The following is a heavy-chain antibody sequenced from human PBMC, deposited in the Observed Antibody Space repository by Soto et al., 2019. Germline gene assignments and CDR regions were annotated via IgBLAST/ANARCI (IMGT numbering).Heavy chain of an antibody. J-gene: IGHJ5*02. CDR3: AMDIRSIWTKNWFDP. Sequence: SLRLSCAASGDTFSSNAMSWMRQAPGKGLEWVSAISAGGGTTSYSDSVKGRFTISRDNSKNTLYLQMNTLRAEDTAGYFCAMDIRSIWTKNWFDPWGQGTLVTVSS. CDR1: GDTFSSNA. D-gene: IGHD6-6*01. V-gene: IGHV3-23*01. CDR2: ISAGGGTT.